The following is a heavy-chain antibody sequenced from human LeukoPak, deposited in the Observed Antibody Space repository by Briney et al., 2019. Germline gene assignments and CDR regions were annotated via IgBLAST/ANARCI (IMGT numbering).Heavy chain of an antibody. D-gene: IGHD6-6*01. V-gene: IGHV3-21*01. CDR2: ISSSSSYI. CDR3: ARVPLEYSSSIRFWGGDY. CDR1: GFTFSSYS. Sequence: PGGSLRLSCAASGFTFSSYSMNWVRQAPGKGLEWVSSISSSSSYIYYADSVKGRFTISRDNAKNSLYLQMNSLRAEDTAVYYCARVPLEYSSSIRFWGGDYWGQGTLVTVSS. J-gene: IGHJ4*02.